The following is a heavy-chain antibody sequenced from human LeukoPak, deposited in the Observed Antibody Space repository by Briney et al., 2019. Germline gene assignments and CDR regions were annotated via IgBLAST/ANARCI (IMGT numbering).Heavy chain of an antibody. CDR3: ARGPDYYYYMDV. J-gene: IGHJ6*03. CDR2: SNLNSGGT. Sequence: ASVKVSRKASGYTFTGYYLHWVRQAPAPGLEWMGWSNLNSGGTNYAQKFQGRVTMTRDTSISTAYMELRRLRSDDTAVYYCARGPDYYYYMDVCGKGATVTLSS. CDR1: GYTFTGYY. V-gene: IGHV1-2*02.